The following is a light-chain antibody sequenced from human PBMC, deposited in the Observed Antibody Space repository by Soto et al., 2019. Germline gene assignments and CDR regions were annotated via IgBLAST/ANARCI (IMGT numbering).Light chain of an antibody. CDR1: QSVSSY. CDR2: DAS. J-gene: IGKJ1*01. V-gene: IGKV3-11*01. Sequence: EIVLTQSPGTRSLSPGERATLSCRASQSVSSYLAWYQQKPGQAPRLLIYDASNRATGIPARFSGSGSGTDFTLTISSLETEDFAVYYCQQRSNWTQTFGQGTKVDIK. CDR3: QQRSNWTQT.